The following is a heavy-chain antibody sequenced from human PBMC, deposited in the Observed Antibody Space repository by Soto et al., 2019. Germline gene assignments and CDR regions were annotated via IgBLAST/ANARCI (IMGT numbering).Heavy chain of an antibody. V-gene: IGHV4-34*01. CDR2: INHSGST. J-gene: IGHJ6*03. CDR3: ARGVVVVPAAMPYYYYMDV. D-gene: IGHD2-2*01. Sequence: SETLSLTCAVYGGSFSGYYWSWIRQPPGKGLEWIGEINHSGSTNYNPSLKSRVTISVDTSKNQFSLKLSSVTAADTAVYYCARGVVVVPAAMPYYYYMDVWGKGTTVTVSS. CDR1: GGSFSGYY.